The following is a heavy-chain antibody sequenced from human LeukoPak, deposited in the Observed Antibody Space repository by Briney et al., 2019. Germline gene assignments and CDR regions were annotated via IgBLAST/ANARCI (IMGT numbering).Heavy chain of an antibody. D-gene: IGHD6-19*01. CDR2: INHSGST. V-gene: IGHV4-34*01. J-gene: IGHJ4*02. CDR3: ARSSGYYYFDY. CDR1: GGSISSYY. Sequence: PSETLSLTCTVSGGSISSYYWSWIRQPPGKGLEWIGEINHSGSTSYNPSLKSRVTISVDTSKNQFSLKLSSVTAADTAVYYCARSSGYYYFDYWGQGTLVTVSS.